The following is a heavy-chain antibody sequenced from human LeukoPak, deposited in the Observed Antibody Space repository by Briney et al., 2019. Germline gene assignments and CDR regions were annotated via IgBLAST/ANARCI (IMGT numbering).Heavy chain of an antibody. J-gene: IGHJ4*02. Sequence: GASGKVSCTASGCTFSSYAISWVRQPPGQGLEWMGGIIPIFGTANYAQKFQGRVTITADKSKSTAYMELSSLRSEDTAVYYCASRYCSGGSCYGTYFDYWGQGTLVTVSS. V-gene: IGHV1-69*06. CDR2: IIPIFGTA. CDR1: GCTFSSYA. D-gene: IGHD2-15*01. CDR3: ASRYCSGGSCYGTYFDY.